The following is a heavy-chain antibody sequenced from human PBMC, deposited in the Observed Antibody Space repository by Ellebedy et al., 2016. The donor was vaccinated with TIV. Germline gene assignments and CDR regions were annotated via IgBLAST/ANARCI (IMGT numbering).Heavy chain of an antibody. V-gene: IGHV4-34*01. CDR1: GGSFSGYY. CDR2: IDHSGNT. CDR3: VRDPGLGSYRPFDY. J-gene: IGHJ4*02. D-gene: IGHD1-26*01. Sequence: MPSETLSLTCAVYGGSFSGYYWSWIRQPPGQGLEWIGEIDHSGNTNYNPSLKSRVTISVDTSKNQFSLKLSSVTAADTAVYYCVRDPGLGSYRPFDYWGQGTLVTVSS.